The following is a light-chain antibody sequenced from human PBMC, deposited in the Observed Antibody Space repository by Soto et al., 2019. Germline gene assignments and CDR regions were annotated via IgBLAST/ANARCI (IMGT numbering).Light chain of an antibody. J-gene: IGKJ5*01. CDR3: QQRSNWPIT. V-gene: IGKV1-27*01. Sequence: EIQMTQSPSSVCAYVGDRVTITCRASQGIYKYLALYQQKPGKVPKVLIYGASTFQSGVPSRFSGSGSGTDHTLTISSLEPEDSAVYYCQQRSNWPITFGQGTRLEIK. CDR2: GAS. CDR1: QGIYKY.